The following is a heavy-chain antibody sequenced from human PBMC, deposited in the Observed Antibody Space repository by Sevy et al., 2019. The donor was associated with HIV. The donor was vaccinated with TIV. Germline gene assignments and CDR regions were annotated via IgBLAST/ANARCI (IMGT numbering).Heavy chain of an antibody. J-gene: IGHJ3*02. Sequence: SETLSLTCTVSGGSINSDHWNWIRQPPGKGLDGIGYVYYTGGTNYNPSLKNRVTISVDRTKNQFSLKLTSVTAADTAVYYCARRNDFDIWGQGTMVTVSS. CDR2: VYYTGGT. CDR3: ARRNDFDI. V-gene: IGHV4-59*08. CDR1: GGSINSDH.